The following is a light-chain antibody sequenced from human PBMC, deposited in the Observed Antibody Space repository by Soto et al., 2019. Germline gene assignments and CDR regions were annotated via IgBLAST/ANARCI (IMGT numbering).Light chain of an antibody. Sequence: EHVLTQSPATLSLSPGERATLSCRASQSVSNSVAWYQPKPGQAPRLLIYDASNRATGIPARFSGSGSGTDFTLTISSLEPEGFAVYYCQQRSNWLFGPGTKVDIK. CDR2: DAS. J-gene: IGKJ3*01. CDR1: QSVSNS. V-gene: IGKV3-11*01. CDR3: QQRSNWL.